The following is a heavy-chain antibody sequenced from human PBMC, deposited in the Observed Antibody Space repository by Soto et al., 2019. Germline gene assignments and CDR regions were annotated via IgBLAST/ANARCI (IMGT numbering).Heavy chain of an antibody. CDR1: GGSISSYY. V-gene: IGHV4-59*01. Sequence: SETLSLTCTVSGGSISSYYWSWIRQPPGKGLEWIGYIYYSGSTNYNPFLKSRVTISVDTSKNQFSLKLSSVTAADTAVYYCARYSRRSGWRYFDYWGPGTLVTVSS. CDR2: IYYSGST. D-gene: IGHD6-19*01. CDR3: ARYSRRSGWRYFDY. J-gene: IGHJ4*02.